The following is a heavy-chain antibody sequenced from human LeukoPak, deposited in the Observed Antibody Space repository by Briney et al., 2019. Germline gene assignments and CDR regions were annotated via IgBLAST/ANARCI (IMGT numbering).Heavy chain of an antibody. J-gene: IGHJ6*03. D-gene: IGHD2-21*01. Sequence: SETLSLTCSVSGGSISSSSYYWGWIRQPPGKGLEWIGYIYYSGSTYYNPSLKSRVTISVDTSKNQFSLKLSSVTAADTAVYYCARVSCGGDCTQFSYYYYYYMDVWGKGTTVTVSS. V-gene: IGHV4-30-4*08. CDR2: IYYSGST. CDR3: ARVSCGGDCTQFSYYYYYYMDV. CDR1: GGSISSSSYY.